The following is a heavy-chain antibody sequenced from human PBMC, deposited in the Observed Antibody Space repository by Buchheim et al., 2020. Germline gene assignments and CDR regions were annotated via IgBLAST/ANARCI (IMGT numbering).Heavy chain of an antibody. CDR3: VSAINSYDSYYFEY. Sequence: QVQLVESGGGLVKPGGSLRLSCAASGFSFSDYYMAWIRQAPGKGLEWLSYISSSSTYTKYADSVKGRFTISRDNAKNSLYLQMNSLRVEDTAVYSCVSAINSYDSYYFEYWGQGIL. D-gene: IGHD3-16*01. V-gene: IGHV3-11*06. CDR1: GFSFSDYY. J-gene: IGHJ4*02. CDR2: ISSSSTYT.